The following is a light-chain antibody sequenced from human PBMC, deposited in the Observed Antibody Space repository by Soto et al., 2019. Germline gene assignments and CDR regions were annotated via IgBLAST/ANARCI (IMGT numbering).Light chain of an antibody. CDR2: GAS. V-gene: IGKV3-20*01. Sequence: EIVLTQSPVTLSLSPGERATLSCSASQRITNNFLAWFQQKPGLAPRIVIYGASTRASGIPDRFSGSGSGTDFALTISRLEPEDFAVYYCQQYGRSPFTFGQGTKLQIK. J-gene: IGKJ2*01. CDR3: QQYGRSPFT. CDR1: QRITNNF.